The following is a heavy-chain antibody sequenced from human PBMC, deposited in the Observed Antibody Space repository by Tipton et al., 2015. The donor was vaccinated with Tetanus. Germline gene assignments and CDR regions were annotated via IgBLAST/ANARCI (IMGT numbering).Heavy chain of an antibody. CDR1: GYTFTSYL. J-gene: IGHJ4*02. Sequence: QLVQSGAEVKKPGASVKISCKASGYTFTSYLIHWVRQAPGQGLQWMGWTSAQNGDTSYAPNLQDRVTLTTDTSTSTASMEVRSLTYDDTAVYYCGRASGYHYGSGSYYSGEDYWGQGTLVTVSS. CDR3: GRASGYHYGSGSYYSGEDY. CDR2: TSAQNGDT. V-gene: IGHV1-18*04. D-gene: IGHD3-10*01.